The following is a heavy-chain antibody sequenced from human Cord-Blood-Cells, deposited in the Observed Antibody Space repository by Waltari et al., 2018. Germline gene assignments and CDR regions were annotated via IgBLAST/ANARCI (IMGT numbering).Heavy chain of an antibody. J-gene: IGHJ3*02. CDR2: ISSSGSTI. V-gene: IGHV3-48*03. CDR3: AREARNFDWLYGAFDI. Sequence: EVQLVESGGGLVQPGGSLRLSCAASGFTFSSYEMNWVRPAPGKGLEWVSYISSSGSTIYYADSVKGRFTISRDNAKNSLYLQMNSLRAEDTAVYYCAREARNFDWLYGAFDIWGQGTMVTVSS. CDR1: GFTFSSYE. D-gene: IGHD3-9*01.